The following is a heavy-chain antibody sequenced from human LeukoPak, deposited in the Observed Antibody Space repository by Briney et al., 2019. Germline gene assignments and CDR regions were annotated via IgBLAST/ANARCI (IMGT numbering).Heavy chain of an antibody. CDR2: IYYSGST. D-gene: IGHD2-2*01. Sequence: SETLSLTCTVSGGSISSYYWSWIRQPPGKGLEWIGYIYYSGSTNYNPSLKSRVTISVDTSKNQFSLKLSSVTAADTAVYYCARGGYWRRTSLRFHPWGQGTLVPVPS. J-gene: IGHJ5*02. V-gene: IGHV4-59*01. CDR3: ARGGYWRRTSLRFHP. CDR1: GGSISSYY.